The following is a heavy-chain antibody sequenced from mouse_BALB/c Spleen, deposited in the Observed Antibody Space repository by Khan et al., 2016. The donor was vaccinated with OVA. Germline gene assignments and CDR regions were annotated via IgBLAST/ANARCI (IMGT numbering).Heavy chain of an antibody. CDR2: INTETDEP. CDR1: GYTFTDYS. CDR3: AGRRHWYVDV. J-gene: IGHJ1*01. V-gene: IGHV9-2-1*01. Sequence: QIQLVQSGPELRKPGETVKISCKASGYTFTDYSIHWVKQAPGKGLKWMGWINTETDEPTYADDFKGRFAFSLETSASTAYLQINNLKNEDTTTYFCAGRRHWYVDVWGAGTTVTVSS.